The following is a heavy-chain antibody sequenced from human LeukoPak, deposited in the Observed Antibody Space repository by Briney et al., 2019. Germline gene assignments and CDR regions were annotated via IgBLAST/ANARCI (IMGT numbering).Heavy chain of an antibody. V-gene: IGHV4-34*01. D-gene: IGHD4-17*01. CDR3: ARVNYGDDEPLDVFDI. CDR1: GGSFSGYY. CDR2: INHSGRT. Sequence: PSETLSLTCVVYGGSFSGYYWTWIRQPPGKGLEWIGEINHSGRTNYKPSLKSRVTISVDTSKNQFSLKLSSVNAADTAVYYCARVNYGDDEPLDVFDIWGQGTMVTVSS. J-gene: IGHJ3*02.